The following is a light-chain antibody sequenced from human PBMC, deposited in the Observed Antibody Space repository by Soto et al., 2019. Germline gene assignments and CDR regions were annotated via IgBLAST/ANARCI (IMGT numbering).Light chain of an antibody. V-gene: IGKV3-15*01. CDR1: QSVSSN. Sequence: EIVLTQSPATLSSFPGDRVTLSCRASQSVSSNLAWYQQKPGQAPRLLIYGASTRATGIPARFIGSGSGTEFTLTISSLQSEDFAVYYCQHYNNWPPWTFGQGTKVDI. CDR2: GAS. J-gene: IGKJ1*01. CDR3: QHYNNWPPWT.